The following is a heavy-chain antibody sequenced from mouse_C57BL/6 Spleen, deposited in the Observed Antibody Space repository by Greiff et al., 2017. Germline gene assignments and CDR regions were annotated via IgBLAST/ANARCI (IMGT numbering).Heavy chain of an antibody. J-gene: IGHJ4*01. Sequence: QVQLQQPGAELVKPGASVKLSCKASGYTFTSYWMQWVKQRPGQGLAWIGEIDPSDSYTNYNQKFKGKATLTVDTSSSTAYMQLSSLTSEDSAVYYCARRGYSNYEDYAMDYWGQGTSVTASS. CDR3: ARRGYSNYEDYAMDY. CDR2: IDPSDSYT. D-gene: IGHD2-5*01. CDR1: GYTFTSYW. V-gene: IGHV1-50*01.